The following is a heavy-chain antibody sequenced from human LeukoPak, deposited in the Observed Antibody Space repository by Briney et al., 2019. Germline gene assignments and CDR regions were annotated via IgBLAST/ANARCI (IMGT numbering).Heavy chain of an antibody. CDR1: GGSISSYF. V-gene: IGHV4-4*07. J-gene: IGHJ5*02. D-gene: IGHD2-2*01. Sequence: SETLSLTCIVSGGSISSYFWSWIRQPAGKGLEWVGRIYTSGSANYSPSLKSRVTMSVDTSKNQFSLKLSSVTAADTAVYYCARGPSIVVVPPSTSVGWFDPWGQGTLVTVSS. CDR2: IYTSGSA. CDR3: ARGPSIVVVPPSTSVGWFDP.